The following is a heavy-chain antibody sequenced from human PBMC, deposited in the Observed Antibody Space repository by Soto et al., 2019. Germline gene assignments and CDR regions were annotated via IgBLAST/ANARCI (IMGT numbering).Heavy chain of an antibody. J-gene: IGHJ6*02. Sequence: QVQLVQSGAEVKKPGASVKVSCKASGYTFITYGISWVRQAPGQGLEWMGWISSYNGNTNYAQKLQGRVTMTTDTSTTTAYMELRSLRSDDTAVYYCARDRPTSSIRALEYSYAIDVWGQGTTVTVSS. D-gene: IGHD6-6*01. V-gene: IGHV1-18*01. CDR3: ARDRPTSSIRALEYSYAIDV. CDR1: GYTFITYG. CDR2: ISSYNGNT.